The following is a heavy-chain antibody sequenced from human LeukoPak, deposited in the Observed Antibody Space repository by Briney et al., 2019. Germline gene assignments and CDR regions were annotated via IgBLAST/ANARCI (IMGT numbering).Heavy chain of an antibody. J-gene: IGHJ4*02. CDR1: GFSLSTSGMC. CDR2: IDWDDDK. CDR3: ARVVYYYDSSGSIPAVDY. Sequence: SGPTLVNPTQTLTLTCTFSGFSLSTSGMCVSWIRQPPGKALEWLARIDWDDDKYYSTSLKTRLTISKDTSKNQVVLTMTNMDPVDTATYYCARVVYYYDSSGSIPAVDYWGQGTLVTVSS. D-gene: IGHD3-22*01. V-gene: IGHV2-70*11.